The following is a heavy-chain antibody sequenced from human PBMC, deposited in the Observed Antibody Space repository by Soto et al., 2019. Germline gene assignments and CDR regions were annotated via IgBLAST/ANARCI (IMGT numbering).Heavy chain of an antibody. Sequence: QVPLQQWGAGLLKPSETLSLTCAVYGGSFSGYYWSWIRQPPGKGLEWIGEINHSGSTNYNPSLKSRVTILVDTSKNQFSLKLSSMTAADTAVYYCARGGVVVAPAMRYWGQGTLVTVSS. J-gene: IGHJ4*02. D-gene: IGHD2-2*01. CDR1: GGSFSGYY. V-gene: IGHV4-34*02. CDR2: INHSGST. CDR3: ARGGVVVAPAMRY.